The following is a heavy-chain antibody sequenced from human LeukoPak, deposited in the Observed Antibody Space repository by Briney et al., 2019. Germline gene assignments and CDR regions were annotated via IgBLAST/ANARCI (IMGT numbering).Heavy chain of an antibody. Sequence: PGGSLRLSCAASGFTFSSYSMNWVRQAPGKGLEWVSSISSSNSYIYYADSVKGRFTISRDNAKNSLYLQMNSLRAEDTAVYYCARGARDGYIIDYWGQGTLVTVSS. CDR2: ISSSNSYI. CDR1: GFTFSSYS. CDR3: ARGARDGYIIDY. J-gene: IGHJ4*02. V-gene: IGHV3-21*01. D-gene: IGHD5-24*01.